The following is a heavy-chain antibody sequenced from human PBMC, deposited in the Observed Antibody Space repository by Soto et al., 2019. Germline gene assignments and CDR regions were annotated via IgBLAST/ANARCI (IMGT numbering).Heavy chain of an antibody. CDR3: AKDDSGWHLRGMDV. J-gene: IGHJ6*02. CDR2: ISGSGGST. Sequence: GGSLRLSCAASGFTFSSYAMSWVRQAPGKGLEWVSAISGSGGSTYYADSVKGRFTISRDNSKNTLYLQMNSLRAEDTAVYYCAKDDSGWHLRGMDVWGQGTTVTVSS. V-gene: IGHV3-23*01. CDR1: GFTFSSYA. D-gene: IGHD6-19*01.